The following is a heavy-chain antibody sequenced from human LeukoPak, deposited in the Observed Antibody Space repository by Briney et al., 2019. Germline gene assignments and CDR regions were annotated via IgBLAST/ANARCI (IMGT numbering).Heavy chain of an antibody. D-gene: IGHD2-15*01. J-gene: IGHJ6*03. CDR3: ARGDNYYHYYMDV. CDR2: INPSGGST. V-gene: IGHV1-46*01. CDR1: GYTFTSYG. Sequence: ASVKVSCKASGYTFTSYGISWVRQAPGQGLEWMGIINPSGGSTTYAQKFQGRVTMTRDTSTSTVYMELSSLRSEDTAVYYCARGDNYYHYYMDVWGKGTTFTVSS.